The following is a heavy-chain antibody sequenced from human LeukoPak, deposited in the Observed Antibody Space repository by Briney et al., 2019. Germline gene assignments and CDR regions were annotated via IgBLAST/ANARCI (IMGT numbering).Heavy chain of an antibody. V-gene: IGHV3-30*04. J-gene: IGHJ4*02. CDR2: ISYDGSNK. CDR1: GFTFSSYA. Sequence: PGGSLRLSCAASGFTFSSYAMHWVRQAPGKGLEWVAVISYDGSNKYYADSVKGRFTISRDNSKNTLYLQMNSLRAEDTAVYYCAKDRGNYGDLLNYFDYWGQGTLVTVSS. D-gene: IGHD4-17*01. CDR3: AKDRGNYGDLLNYFDY.